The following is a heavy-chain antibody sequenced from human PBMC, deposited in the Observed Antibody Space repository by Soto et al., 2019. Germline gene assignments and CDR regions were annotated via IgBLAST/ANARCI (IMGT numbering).Heavy chain of an antibody. CDR3: ARGLRGVIKFGLGMDV. D-gene: IGHD3-10*01. CDR2: ISSSSSYI. J-gene: IGHJ6*02. V-gene: IGHV3-21*01. CDR1: GFTFSSYS. Sequence: EVQLVESGGGLVKPGGSLRLSCAASGFTFSSYSMNWVRQAPGKGLEWVSSISSSSSYIYYADSVKGRFTISRDNAKNSLYLQMNSLRAEDTAVYYCARGLRGVIKFGLGMDVWGQGTTVTVSS.